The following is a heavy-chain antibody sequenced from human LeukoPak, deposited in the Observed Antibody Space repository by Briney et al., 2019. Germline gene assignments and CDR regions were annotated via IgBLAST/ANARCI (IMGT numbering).Heavy chain of an antibody. J-gene: IGHJ3*02. CDR3: PQEAGGSGAFDI. D-gene: IGHD3-10*01. CDR2: ITNGGIT. V-gene: IGHV3-64D*09. Sequence: GGSLRLSCAASGFTVSSNYMSWVRQAPGKGLEYVSAITNGGITYYADSVKGRFTISRDNSKNTLYLQMSSLRAEDTAVYYCPQEAGGSGAFDIWGQGTMVIVSS. CDR1: GFTVSSNY.